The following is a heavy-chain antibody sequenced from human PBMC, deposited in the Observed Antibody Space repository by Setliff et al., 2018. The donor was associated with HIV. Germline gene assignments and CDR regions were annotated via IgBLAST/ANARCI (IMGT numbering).Heavy chain of an antibody. D-gene: IGHD3-22*01. Sequence: GESLKISCAASGFTFNNYGMHWVRQAPGKGLEWVSFIRYDGTNKYYADSVKGRFTISRDNSKNTLYLQMNSLRAEDTAVYYCAKDGNYYDTSGYYSYYMDVWGKGTTVTVS. CDR3: AKDGNYYDTSGYYSYYMDV. CDR2: IRYDGTNK. J-gene: IGHJ6*03. CDR1: GFTFNNYG. V-gene: IGHV3-30*02.